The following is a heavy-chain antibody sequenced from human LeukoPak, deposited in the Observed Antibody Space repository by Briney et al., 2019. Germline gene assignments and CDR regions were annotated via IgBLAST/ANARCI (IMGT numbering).Heavy chain of an antibody. CDR3: ARDLCSGGSCYPGWLDP. D-gene: IGHD2-15*01. J-gene: IGHJ5*02. V-gene: IGHV4-59*01. CDR2: IYYSGST. Sequence: SETLSLTCTVSGDPISSYYWSWIRQPPGKGLEWIGYIYYSGSTIYNPSLNSRVTISVDTSKNQFSLKLSSVTPADTAVYYCARDLCSGGSCYPGWLDPWGQGTLVTVSS. CDR1: GDPISSYY.